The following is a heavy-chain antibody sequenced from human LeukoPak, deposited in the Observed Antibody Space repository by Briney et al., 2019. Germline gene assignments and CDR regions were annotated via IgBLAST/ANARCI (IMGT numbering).Heavy chain of an antibody. CDR2: IIPIFGTA. Sequence: ASVKVSCKASGYTFTSYGISWVRQAPGRGLEWMGGIIPIFGTANYAQKFQGRVTITADKSTSTAYMELSSLRSEDTAVYYCASYSSSSTSTYYYYYYMDVWGKGTTVTVSS. J-gene: IGHJ6*03. CDR3: ASYSSSSTSTYYYYYYMDV. V-gene: IGHV1-69*06. D-gene: IGHD6-13*01. CDR1: GYTFTSYG.